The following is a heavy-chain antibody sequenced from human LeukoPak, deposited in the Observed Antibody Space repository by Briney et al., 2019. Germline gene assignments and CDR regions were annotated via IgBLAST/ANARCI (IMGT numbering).Heavy chain of an antibody. CDR1: GYTFTSYD. D-gene: IGHD5-18*01. V-gene: IGHV1-8*01. J-gene: IGHJ4*02. Sequence: ASVKVSCKDSGYTFTSYDINWVRHATGQGLGWMWWMNPNSGNTGYAQTFQSRVTMTRNTSISTAYMELSSLRSEDAAVYYCARGTAEVDYWGQGTLVTVSS. CDR3: ARGTAEVDY. CDR2: MNPNSGNT.